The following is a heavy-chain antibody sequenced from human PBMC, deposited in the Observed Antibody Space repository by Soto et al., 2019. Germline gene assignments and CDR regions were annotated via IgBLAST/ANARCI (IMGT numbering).Heavy chain of an antibody. V-gene: IGHV1-3*01. D-gene: IGHD1-26*01. CDR3: ARVGGSYYGAFFDY. CDR1: GYTFTSYA. J-gene: IGHJ4*02. CDR2: INAGNGNT. Sequence: ASVKVSCKASGYTFTSYAMHWVRQAPGQRLEWMGWINAGNGNTKYSQKFQGRVTITRDTSASTAYMELSSLRSEDTAVYYCARVGGSYYGAFFDYWGQGTLVTVSS.